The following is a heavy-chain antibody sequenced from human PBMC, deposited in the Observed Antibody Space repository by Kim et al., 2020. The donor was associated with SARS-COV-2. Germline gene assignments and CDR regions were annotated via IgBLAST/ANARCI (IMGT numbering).Heavy chain of an antibody. CDR2: IDPSDSYT. Sequence: GESLKISCKGSGYSFTSYWISWVRQMPGKGLEWMGRIDPSDSYTNYSPSFQGHVTISADKSISTAYLQWSSLKASDTAMYYCAMRYSMVRGVIINGYWGQGTLVTVSS. V-gene: IGHV5-10-1*01. CDR3: AMRYSMVRGVIINGY. J-gene: IGHJ4*02. CDR1: GYSFTSYW. D-gene: IGHD3-10*01.